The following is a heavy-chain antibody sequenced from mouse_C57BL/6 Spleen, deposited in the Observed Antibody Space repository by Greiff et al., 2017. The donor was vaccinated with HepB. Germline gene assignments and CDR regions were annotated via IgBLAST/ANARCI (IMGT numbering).Heavy chain of an antibody. Sequence: EVHLVESGAELVRPGASVKLSCTASGFNIKDDYMHWVKQRPEQGLEWIGWIDPENGDTEYASKFQGKATITADTSSNTAYLQLSSLTSEDTAVYYCTTYYYGSSYGNYWGQGTTLTVSS. D-gene: IGHD1-1*01. V-gene: IGHV14-4*01. J-gene: IGHJ2*01. CDR2: IDPENGDT. CDR1: GFNIKDDY. CDR3: TTYYYGSSYGNY.